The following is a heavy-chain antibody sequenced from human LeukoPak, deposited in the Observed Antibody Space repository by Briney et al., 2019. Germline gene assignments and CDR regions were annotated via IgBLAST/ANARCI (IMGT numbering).Heavy chain of an antibody. Sequence: SETLSLTCTVSGGSISSYYWSWIRQPAGKGLEWIGRIYTSGSTNYNPSLKSRVTMPVDTSKNQFSLKLSSVTAADTAVYYCAREFRQSSDYYYYYRDVWGKGTTVTVSS. CDR2: IYTSGST. CDR3: AREFRQSSDYYYYYRDV. V-gene: IGHV4-4*07. D-gene: IGHD3-10*01. J-gene: IGHJ6*03. CDR1: GGSISSYY.